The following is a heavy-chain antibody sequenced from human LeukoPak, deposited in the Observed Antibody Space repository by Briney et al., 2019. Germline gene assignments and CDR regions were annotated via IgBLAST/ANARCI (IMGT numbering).Heavy chain of an antibody. CDR3: ARGRRESYFQDY. CDR1: GDSISSRDSY. J-gene: IGHJ4*02. V-gene: IGHV4-39*07. D-gene: IGHD1-26*01. CDR2: MWFGGTT. Sequence: PSETLSLTCTVSGDSISSRDSYWGWIRQPPGKGLEWIGSMWFGGTTSYNPSLKSRVTISVDTSKNQFSLKLSSVTAADTAVYYCARGRRESYFQDYWGQGTLVTVSS.